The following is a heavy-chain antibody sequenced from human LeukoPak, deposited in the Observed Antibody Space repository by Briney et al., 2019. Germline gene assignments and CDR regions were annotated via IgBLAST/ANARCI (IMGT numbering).Heavy chain of an antibody. J-gene: IGHJ4*02. Sequence: GGSLRLSCAASGFTFSSYSMNWVRQAPGKGLEWVSYISSSSSTIYYADSVKGRFTISRDNAKNSLYLQMNSLRAEDTAVYYCARVVSSRPGTGFDYWGQGTLVTVSS. CDR2: ISSSSSTI. CDR3: ARVVSSRPGTGFDY. V-gene: IGHV3-48*01. D-gene: IGHD1-14*01. CDR1: GFTFSSYS.